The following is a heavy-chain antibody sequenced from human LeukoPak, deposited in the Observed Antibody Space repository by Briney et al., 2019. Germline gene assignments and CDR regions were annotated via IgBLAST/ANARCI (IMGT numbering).Heavy chain of an antibody. CDR2: ICSSASST. CDR3: AKDHYAEYIDY. V-gene: IGHV3-23*01. CDR1: RYTLRLYA. Sequence: GGGVRLSRVASRYTLRLYALTWVREAPGRGLECGSTICSSASSTYYPYTVKGRFTDSRDRSRNTLHLQMNSLRVEDTTVYYCAKDHYAEYIDYWGQGTLVTVSS. J-gene: IGHJ4*02. D-gene: IGHD4-17*01.